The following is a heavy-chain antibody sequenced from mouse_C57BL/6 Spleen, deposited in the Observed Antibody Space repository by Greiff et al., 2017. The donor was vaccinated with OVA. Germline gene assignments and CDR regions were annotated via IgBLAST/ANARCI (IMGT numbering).Heavy chain of an antibody. J-gene: IGHJ4*01. CDR1: GFTFSDYY. D-gene: IGHD2-12*01. CDR2: INYDGSST. Sequence: EVKLVESEGGLVQPGSSMKLSCTASGFTFSDYYMAWVRQVPEKGLEWVANINYDGSSTYYLDSLKSRFIISRDNAKNILYLQMSSLKSEDTATYYCARYRNAMDYWGQGTSVTVSS. CDR3: ARYRNAMDY. V-gene: IGHV5-16*01.